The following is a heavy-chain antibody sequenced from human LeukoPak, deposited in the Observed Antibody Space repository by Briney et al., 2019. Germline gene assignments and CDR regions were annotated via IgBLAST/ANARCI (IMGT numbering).Heavy chain of an antibody. CDR3: ARVFGSGNYYAEYYFDY. CDR1: GGSFSGYY. J-gene: IGHJ4*02. D-gene: IGHD3-10*01. CDR2: INHSGST. V-gene: IGHV4-34*01. Sequence: TSETLSLTCAVYGGSFSGYYWSWIRQPPGKGLEWIGEINHSGSTNYNPSLKSRVTISVDTSKNQFSLKLSSVTAADTAVYHCARVFGSGNYYAEYYFDYWGQGTLVTVSS.